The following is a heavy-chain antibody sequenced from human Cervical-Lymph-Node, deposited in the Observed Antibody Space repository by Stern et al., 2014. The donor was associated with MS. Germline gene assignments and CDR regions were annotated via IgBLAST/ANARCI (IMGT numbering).Heavy chain of an antibody. Sequence: QVQLVQSGAEVKKPGSSVKVSCKASGGTFSTYTISWMRQAPGQGLEWMGRIIPILDVTNYAQKFQGRVTITADKSTSTAYMELSSLRSEDTAVHFCARDESGTSWYYFDYWGQGTLVTVSS. CDR1: GGTFSTYT. D-gene: IGHD6-13*01. CDR3: ARDESGTSWYYFDY. J-gene: IGHJ4*02. V-gene: IGHV1-69*09. CDR2: IIPILDVT.